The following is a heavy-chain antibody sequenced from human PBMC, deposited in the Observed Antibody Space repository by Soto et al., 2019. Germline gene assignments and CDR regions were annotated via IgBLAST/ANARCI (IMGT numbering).Heavy chain of an antibody. V-gene: IGHV3-48*01. D-gene: IGHD2-2*01. CDR2: ISNSSSII. J-gene: IGHJ1*01. Sequence: PGGSLRLSCADSGFTFTDYSMNWVRQAPGKGLEWVSYISNSSSIIYYADSVKGRFTISRDNAKNSLYLQMNSLRAEDTAIYYCARGVPAAMSYFQYWGQGTLVTVSS. CDR1: GFTFTDYS. CDR3: ARGVPAAMSYFQY.